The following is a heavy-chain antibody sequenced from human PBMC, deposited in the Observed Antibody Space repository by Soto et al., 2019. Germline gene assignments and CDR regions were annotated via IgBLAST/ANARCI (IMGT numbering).Heavy chain of an antibody. CDR2: ISSRRSYPT. D-gene: IGHD6-13*01. CDR1: GFTFSSYS. CDR3: ARGEESSTCDY. Sequence: EVQLVESGGGLVKPGGSLRLSCAASGFTFSSYSMNWVRQAPGKGLEWVSSISSRRSYPTSYADSAKGRFTISRDNAKKLVYLLMNSLRAEDTAVYYCARGEESSTCDYWGQGALVTVSS. V-gene: IGHV3-21*01. J-gene: IGHJ4*02.